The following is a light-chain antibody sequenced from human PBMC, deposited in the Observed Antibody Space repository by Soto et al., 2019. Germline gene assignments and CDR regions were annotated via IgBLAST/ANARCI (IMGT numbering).Light chain of an antibody. CDR2: RSD. CDR1: SSNIGGNS. CDR3: AAGDDSADV. J-gene: IGLJ1*01. Sequence: QSVLTQPPSASGTPGQRVTISCSGSSSNIGGNSVYWYQQFPGTAPKLLIYRSDQRPSGVPDRFSGSKSGTSASLAISGLRSEDEADYYCAAGDDSADVFGTGTKLTVL. V-gene: IGLV1-47*01.